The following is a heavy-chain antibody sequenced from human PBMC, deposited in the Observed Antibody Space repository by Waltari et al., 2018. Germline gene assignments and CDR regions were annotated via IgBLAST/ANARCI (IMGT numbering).Heavy chain of an antibody. CDR1: GGSISSSSYY. D-gene: IGHD6-13*01. Sequence: QLQLQESGPGLVKPSETLSLTCTVSGGSISSSSYYWGWIRQPPGKGLEWIGSIYYTGSTYYTPSLKRRVTISVDTSKNQFSLKLSSVTAADTAVYYCARRASSSWYADYWGQGTLVTVSS. CDR3: ARRASSSWYADY. V-gene: IGHV4-39*01. J-gene: IGHJ4*02. CDR2: IYYTGST.